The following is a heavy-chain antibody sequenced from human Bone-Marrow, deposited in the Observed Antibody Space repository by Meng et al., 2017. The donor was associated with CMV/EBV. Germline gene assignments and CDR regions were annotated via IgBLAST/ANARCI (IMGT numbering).Heavy chain of an antibody. D-gene: IGHD5-12*01. CDR2: ISTSGSAR. Sequence: GESLKISCAASGFTFSSYEMNWVRQAPGKGLEWVSCISTSGSARYFADSVKGRFTISRDNTKNSLYLQMSSLRAEDTAVYFCAKAAYSDYGYYYYGMDVWGQGTTVTVSS. V-gene: IGHV3-48*03. J-gene: IGHJ6*02. CDR1: GFTFSSYE. CDR3: AKAAYSDYGYYYYGMDV.